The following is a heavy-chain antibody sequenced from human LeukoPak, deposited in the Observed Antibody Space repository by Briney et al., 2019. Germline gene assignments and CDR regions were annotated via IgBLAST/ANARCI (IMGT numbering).Heavy chain of an antibody. V-gene: IGHV3-21*01. J-gene: IGHJ4*02. Sequence: GGSLRLSCAASGFTFSSYSMNWVRQAPGKGLEWVSCISSSSSYIYYADSVKGRFTISRDNAKNSLYLQMNSLRAEDTAVYYCARRYHSDIFRSERTPLYYFDYWGQGTLVTVSS. CDR3: ARRYHSDIFRSERTPLYYFDY. CDR1: GFTFSSYS. CDR2: ISSSSSYI. D-gene: IGHD3-22*01.